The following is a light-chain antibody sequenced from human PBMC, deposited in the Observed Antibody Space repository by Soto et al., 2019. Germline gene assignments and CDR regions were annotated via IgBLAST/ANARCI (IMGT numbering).Light chain of an antibody. Sequence: EIVMTQSPATLSVSPGERATLSCRASQSVSTNLAWYQQKPGQAPRLLIYGASSRATGIPDRFSGSGSGTDFTLTISRLEPEDFAVYYCQEYGISRTFGQGTKVDIK. V-gene: IGKV3-20*01. J-gene: IGKJ1*01. CDR3: QEYGISRT. CDR1: QSVSTN. CDR2: GAS.